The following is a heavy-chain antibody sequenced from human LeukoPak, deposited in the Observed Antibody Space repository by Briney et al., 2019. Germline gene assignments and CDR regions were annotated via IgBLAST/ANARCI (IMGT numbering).Heavy chain of an antibody. D-gene: IGHD4-11*01. V-gene: IGHV3-48*04. Sequence: PGGSLGPSCAASGFTFSSYGMDWVGQAPGKGLEGVPFIRKTGSSRYHADSVKGRFTISRDDAKNALYLQMNSLRAEDTAVYYCVRDWGYSNYQEGSFDCWGQGTVVTVSS. CDR2: IRKTGSSR. CDR3: VRDWGYSNYQEGSFDC. CDR1: GFTFSSYG. J-gene: IGHJ4*02.